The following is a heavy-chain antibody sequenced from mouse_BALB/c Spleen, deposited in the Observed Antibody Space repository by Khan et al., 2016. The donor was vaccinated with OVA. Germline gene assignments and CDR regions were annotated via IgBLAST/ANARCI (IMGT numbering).Heavy chain of an antibody. CDR1: GFTFSSYS. V-gene: IGHV5-6*01. CDR3: ASHLTGSFAY. CDR2: ISSGGDYT. D-gene: IGHD4-1*01. J-gene: IGHJ3*01. Sequence: EVQGVESGGDLVKPGGSLKLSCAASGFTFSSYSMSWVRQTPDKRLEWVATISSGGDYTYYPDNVKGRFTISRDNAKNNMYLQMSSLKSEDTARYYGASHLTGSFAYWGQGTLVTVSA.